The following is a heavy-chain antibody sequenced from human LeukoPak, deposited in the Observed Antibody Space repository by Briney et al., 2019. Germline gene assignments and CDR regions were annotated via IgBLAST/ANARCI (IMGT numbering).Heavy chain of an antibody. CDR3: ARDRLRWDYYYYYMDV. V-gene: IGHV3-20*04. CDR1: GFTFDDYG. Sequence: GGSLRLSCAASGFTFDDYGMSWVRQAPGKGLEWVSGISWNGGTTGYAEAVKGRFTISRDNAKNSLYLVMNSLRVEDTALYYCARDRLRWDYYYYYMDVWGKGTTVTVSS. J-gene: IGHJ6*03. D-gene: IGHD4-23*01. CDR2: ISWNGGTT.